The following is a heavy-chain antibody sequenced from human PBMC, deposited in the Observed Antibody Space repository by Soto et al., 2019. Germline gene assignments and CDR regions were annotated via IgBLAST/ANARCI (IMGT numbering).Heavy chain of an antibody. CDR3: ARGAKDIVLMVYAGGDWFDP. J-gene: IGHJ5*02. D-gene: IGHD2-8*01. V-gene: IGHV4-31*03. Sequence: QVQLQESGPGLVKPSQTLSLTCTVSGGSISSGGYYWSWIRQHPEKGLEWIGYIYYSGSTYYNPSLKSRVTISVDTSKNQFSLKLSSVTAADTAVYYCARGAKDIVLMVYAGGDWFDPWGQGTLVTVSS. CDR2: IYYSGST. CDR1: GGSISSGGYY.